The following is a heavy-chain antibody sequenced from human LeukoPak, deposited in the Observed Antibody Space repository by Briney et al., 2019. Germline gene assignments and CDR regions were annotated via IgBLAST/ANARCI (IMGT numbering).Heavy chain of an antibody. CDR2: ISAYNGNT. Sequence: ASVKVTCKASGYTFTSYGISWVRQAPGQGLEWMGWISAYNGNTNYAQKLQGRVTMTTDTSTSTAYMELRSLRSDDTAVYYCAKAWFGELSRYYYYYGMDVWGQGTTVTVSS. V-gene: IGHV1-18*01. D-gene: IGHD3-10*01. J-gene: IGHJ6*02. CDR1: GYTFTSYG. CDR3: AKAWFGELSRYYYYYGMDV.